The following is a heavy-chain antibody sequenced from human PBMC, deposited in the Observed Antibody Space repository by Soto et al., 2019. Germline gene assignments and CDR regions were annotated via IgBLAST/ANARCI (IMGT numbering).Heavy chain of an antibody. CDR3: ARGGGGYSYGLDYYGMDV. V-gene: IGHV3-53*01. J-gene: IGHJ6*02. D-gene: IGHD5-18*01. CDR1: GFTVSSNY. CDR2: IYSGGST. Sequence: EVQLVESGGGLIQPGGSLRLSCAASGFTVSSNYMSWVRQAPGKGLEWVSVIYSGGSTYYADSVKGRFTISRDNSKNTLYLPMNSRRAEDTAGYSCARGGGGYSYGLDYYGMDVWGQGTTVTVSS.